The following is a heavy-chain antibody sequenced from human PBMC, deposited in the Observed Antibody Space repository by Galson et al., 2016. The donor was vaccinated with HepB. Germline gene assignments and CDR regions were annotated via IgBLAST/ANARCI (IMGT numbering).Heavy chain of an antibody. CDR2: IYHSGDT. D-gene: IGHD3-3*02. Sequence: SETLSLTCAVSGVSISSSNWWSWVRQTPGRGLVWIGEIYHSGDTNYNPSLKSRVTISVDKSKNQFSLRLSSVTAADTAVYYCARGQFWSGFDYWGQGTLVTVSS. CDR1: GVSISSSNW. J-gene: IGHJ4*02. CDR3: ARGQFWSGFDY. V-gene: IGHV4-4*02.